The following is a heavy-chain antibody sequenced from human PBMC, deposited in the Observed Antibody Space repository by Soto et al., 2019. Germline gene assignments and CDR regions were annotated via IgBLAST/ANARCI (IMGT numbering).Heavy chain of an antibody. CDR1: GFTFSSYS. CDR3: ARETWIQLWFDY. CDR2: ISSSSSYI. Sequence: GGSLRLSCAASGFTFSSYSMNWVRQAPGKGLEWVSSISSSSSYIYYADSVKGRFTISRDNAKNSLYLQMNSLRAEDTAVYYCARETWIQLWFDYWGQGTLVTVS. D-gene: IGHD5-18*01. V-gene: IGHV3-21*01. J-gene: IGHJ4*02.